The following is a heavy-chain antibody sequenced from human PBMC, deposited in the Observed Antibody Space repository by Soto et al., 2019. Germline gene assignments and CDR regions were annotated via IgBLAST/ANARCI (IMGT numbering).Heavy chain of an antibody. CDR1: GGTFSSYA. CDR2: IIPIFGTA. CDR3: ASGDTDYGDYTSYHYYYYGMDV. V-gene: IGHV1-69*13. Sequence: SVKVSCKASGGTFSSYAISWVRQAPGQGLEWMGGIIPIFGTANYAQKFQGRVTITADESTSTAYMELSSLRSEDTAVYYCASGDTDYGDYTSYHYYYYGMDVWGQGTTVTSP. J-gene: IGHJ6*02. D-gene: IGHD4-17*01.